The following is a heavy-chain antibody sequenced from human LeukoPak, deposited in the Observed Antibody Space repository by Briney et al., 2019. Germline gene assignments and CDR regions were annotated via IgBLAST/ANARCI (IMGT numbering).Heavy chain of an antibody. CDR2: IIPILGIA. Sequence: SVKVSCKASGGTSSSYAISWVRQAPGQGLEWMGRIIPILGIANYAQKFQGRVTITADKSTSTAYMELSSLRSEDTAVYYCARSRGVGASGLWDYWGQGTLVTVSS. D-gene: IGHD1-26*01. V-gene: IGHV1-69*04. J-gene: IGHJ4*02. CDR1: GGTSSSYA. CDR3: ARSRGVGASGLWDY.